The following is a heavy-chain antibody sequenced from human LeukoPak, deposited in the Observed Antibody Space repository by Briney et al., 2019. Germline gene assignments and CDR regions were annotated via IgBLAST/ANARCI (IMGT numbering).Heavy chain of an antibody. Sequence: GGSLRLSCAASGFTFSTYGTHWVRQAPGKGLEWVAVVSYDGNKKYYADSVKGRFTISRDNSKNTLYLQLSSLRAEDTAVYYCAKDYIAVSGYNPPYDYWGQGTLVTVSS. CDR1: GFTFSTYG. V-gene: IGHV3-30*18. CDR2: VSYDGNKK. J-gene: IGHJ4*02. D-gene: IGHD6-19*01. CDR3: AKDYIAVSGYNPPYDY.